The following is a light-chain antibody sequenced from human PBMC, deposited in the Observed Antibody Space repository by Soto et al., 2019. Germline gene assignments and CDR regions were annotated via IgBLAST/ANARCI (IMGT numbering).Light chain of an antibody. V-gene: IGLV2-11*01. CDR3: CSYSGSYTFV. Sequence: QSVLTQPRSVSGSPGQSVTISCTGTSSDVGGYNYVSWYQQHPGKVPKVIIYDVSTRPSGVPDRFSGSKSGNTSSLTISGLHAEDEADYYCCSYSGSYTFVFGGGTKVTVL. CDR2: DVS. J-gene: IGLJ2*01. CDR1: SSDVGGYNY.